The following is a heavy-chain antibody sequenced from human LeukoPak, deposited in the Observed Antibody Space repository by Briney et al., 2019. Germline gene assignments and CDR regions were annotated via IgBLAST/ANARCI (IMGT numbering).Heavy chain of an antibody. CDR3: AREGDGYNSPIDY. V-gene: IGHV3-21*01. Sequence: GGSLRLSCAASGFTFSSYEMNWVRQAPGKGLEWISSITSTSSYKFYADSVKGRFTISRDNAKNSLSLQMNSLRAEDTAVYYCAREGDGYNSPIDYWGQGTLVTVSS. D-gene: IGHD5-24*01. CDR1: GFTFSSYE. J-gene: IGHJ4*02. CDR2: ITSTSSYK.